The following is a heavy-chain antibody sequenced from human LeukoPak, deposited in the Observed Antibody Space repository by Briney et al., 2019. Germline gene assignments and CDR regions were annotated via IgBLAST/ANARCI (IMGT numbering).Heavy chain of an antibody. J-gene: IGHJ4*02. D-gene: IGHD2-21*01. V-gene: IGHV3-64*02. Sequence: GGSLRLSCAASGFTFSSYAMHWVRQAPGKGLEYVSAISPNGGGTFYADSVKGRSTISRDNSKNTLYLQMGSLRVEDMAVYYCARRLAAPGPFDYWGQGTLVTVSS. CDR2: ISPNGGGT. CDR1: GFTFSSYA. CDR3: ARRLAAPGPFDY.